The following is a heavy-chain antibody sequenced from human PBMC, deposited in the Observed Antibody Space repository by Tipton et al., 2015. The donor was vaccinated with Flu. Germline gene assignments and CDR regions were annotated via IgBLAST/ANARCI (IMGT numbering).Heavy chain of an antibody. CDR1: GFIFSSYW. V-gene: IGHV3-7*03. CDR2: INKDGSET. D-gene: IGHD1-26*01. J-gene: IGHJ3*02. CDR3: SGTQGTFDI. Sequence: SLRLSCAASGFIFSSYWMSWVRQAPGKGLEWVASINKDGSETYYVDSVKGRFTISRDNSKNTLYLQMNSLRAEDTAVYYCSGTQGTFDIWGQGTMVTVSS.